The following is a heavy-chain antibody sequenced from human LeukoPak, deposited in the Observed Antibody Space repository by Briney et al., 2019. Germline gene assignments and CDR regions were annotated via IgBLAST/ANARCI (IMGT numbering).Heavy chain of an antibody. D-gene: IGHD3-16*02. CDR2: IRYDGSNK. CDR3: GSDYDYVWGSYRIFDY. J-gene: IGHJ4*02. Sequence: GGSLRLSCAASGFTFSSYGMHWLRQAPGKGLEWVAFIRYDGSNKYYADSVKGRFTISRDNSKNTLYLQMNSLRAEDTAVYYCGSDYDYVWGSYRIFDYWGQGTLVTVSS. CDR1: GFTFSSYG. V-gene: IGHV3-30*02.